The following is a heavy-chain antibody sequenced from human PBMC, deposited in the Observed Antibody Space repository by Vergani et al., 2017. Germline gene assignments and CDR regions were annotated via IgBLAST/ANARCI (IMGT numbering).Heavy chain of an antibody. J-gene: IGHJ4*02. Sequence: EVHLVESGGGLVQPGRSLRLSCSGFGFTLGDYAMTWVRQATGKGLEWVAFIWSKPYGGTTEYAASVKGRFTISRDDYKSIAYLQMSSLKAEDTAVYYCTRDLLDDSYAYFDYWGQGTLVTVSP. D-gene: IGHD3-16*01. CDR1: GFTLGDYA. CDR3: TRDLLDDSYAYFDY. CDR2: IWSKPYGGTT. V-gene: IGHV3-49*04.